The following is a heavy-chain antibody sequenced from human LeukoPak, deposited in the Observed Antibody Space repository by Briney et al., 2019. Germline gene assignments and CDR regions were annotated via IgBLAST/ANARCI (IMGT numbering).Heavy chain of an antibody. D-gene: IGHD2-15*01. V-gene: IGHV4-59*01. CDR1: GGSISSYY. CDR2: IYYSGST. Sequence: SETLSLTCTVSGGSISSYYWSWIRQPPGKGLEWIGYIYYSGSTNYNPSLKSRVTISVDTSKNQFSLKLSSVTAADTAVYYCARYRSGGSCLNWFDPWGQGTLVTVSS. CDR3: ARYRSGGSCLNWFDP. J-gene: IGHJ5*02.